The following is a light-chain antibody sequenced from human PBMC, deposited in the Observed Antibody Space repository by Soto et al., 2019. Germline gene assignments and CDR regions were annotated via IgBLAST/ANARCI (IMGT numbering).Light chain of an antibody. J-gene: IGLJ1*01. CDR1: SSDVGGYNY. CDR2: EVS. CDR3: SSYTSSSTIYV. Sequence: QSALTQPAAVSGSPGQSITISCTGTSSDVGGYNYVSWYQQHPGKAPKLMIYEVSNRPSGVSNRFSGSKSGNTASLTISGLQAEDEADYYCSSYTSSSTIYVFGNATKVT. V-gene: IGLV2-14*01.